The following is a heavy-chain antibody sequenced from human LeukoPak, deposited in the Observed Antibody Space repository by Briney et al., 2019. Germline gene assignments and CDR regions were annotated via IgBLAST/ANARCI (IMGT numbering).Heavy chain of an antibody. CDR1: GGSFSGYY. D-gene: IGHD2-21*02. Sequence: PSETLSLTCAVYGGSFSGYYWSWIRQPPGKGLEWIGEINHSGSTNYNPSLKSRVTISVDTSKNQFSLKLSSVTAADTAVYYCARAGVVTAITTLDPWGQGTLVTVSS. V-gene: IGHV4-34*01. CDR3: ARAGVVTAITTLDP. J-gene: IGHJ5*02. CDR2: INHSGST.